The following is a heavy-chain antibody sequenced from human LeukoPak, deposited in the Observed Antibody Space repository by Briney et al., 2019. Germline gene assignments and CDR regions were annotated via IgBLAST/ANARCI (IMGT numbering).Heavy chain of an antibody. D-gene: IGHD3-3*01. CDR3: ARDLYDFWSGYHNAFDI. CDR1: GYTLTELS. Sequence: ASVKVSCKVSGYTLTELSMHWVRQAPGKGLEWMGGFDPEDGETIYAQKFQGRVTMTEDTSTDTAYMELSSLRSGDTAVYYCARDLYDFWSGYHNAFDIWGQGTMVTVSS. V-gene: IGHV1-24*01. J-gene: IGHJ3*02. CDR2: FDPEDGET.